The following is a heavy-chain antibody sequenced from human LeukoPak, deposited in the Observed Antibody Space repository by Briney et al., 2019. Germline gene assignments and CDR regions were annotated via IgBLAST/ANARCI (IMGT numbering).Heavy chain of an antibody. CDR3: ARFGWDGDYGRRYYYYMDV. Sequence: SETLSLTCAVSGYSIRSGYYGGWIRQPPGKGLEWIGSIYHSGSTYYNPSLKSRVTISVGTSKNQFSLKLSSVTAADSTVYYCARFGWDGDYGRRYYYYMDVWGKGTTVTVSS. V-gene: IGHV4-38-2*01. CDR2: IYHSGST. CDR1: GYSIRSGYY. J-gene: IGHJ6*03. D-gene: IGHD4-17*01.